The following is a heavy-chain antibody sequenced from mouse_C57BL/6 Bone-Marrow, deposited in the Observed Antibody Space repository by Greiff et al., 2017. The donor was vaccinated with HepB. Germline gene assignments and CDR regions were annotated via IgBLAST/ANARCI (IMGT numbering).Heavy chain of an antibody. CDR2: IWSGGST. J-gene: IGHJ3*01. D-gene: IGHD2-3*01. CDR3: AKNGGYYPY. CDR1: GFSLTSYG. V-gene: IGHV2-4*01. Sequence: VHLVESGPGLVQPSQSLSITCTVSGFSLTSYGVHWVRQPPGKGLEWLGVIWSGGSTDYNAAFISRLSISKDNSKSQVFFKMNSLQADDTAIYYCAKNGGYYPYWGQGTLVTVSA.